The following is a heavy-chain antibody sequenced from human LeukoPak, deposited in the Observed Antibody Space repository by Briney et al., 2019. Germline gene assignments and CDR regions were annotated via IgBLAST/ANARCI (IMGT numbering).Heavy chain of an antibody. CDR3: ARLKFLAVAGLDAFDI. CDR1: GYSFTSYW. CDR2: IYPGDSDT. V-gene: IGHV5-51*01. J-gene: IGHJ3*02. D-gene: IGHD6-19*01. Sequence: GESLRISCKGSGYSFTSYWIGWVRQMPGKGLEWMGIIYPGDSDTRYSPSFQGQVTISADKSISTAYLQWRSLKASDTAMYYCARLKFLAVAGLDAFDIWGQGTMVTVSS.